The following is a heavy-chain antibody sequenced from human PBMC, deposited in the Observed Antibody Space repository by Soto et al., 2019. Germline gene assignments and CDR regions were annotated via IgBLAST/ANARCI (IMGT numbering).Heavy chain of an antibody. J-gene: IGHJ6*02. CDR2: INHSGST. Sequence: QVQLQQWGAGLLKPSETLSLTCAVSGGSFSGYYWSWIRQPPGKGLAWLGEINHSGSTNYNTSLKSRVTISGDTSKNQFYLKMCSVPAADTAVDYCAREGGRVVVAEGMDVWGQGTTVTVSS. CDR3: AREGGRVVVAEGMDV. D-gene: IGHD2-15*01. CDR1: GGSFSGYY. V-gene: IGHV4-34*01.